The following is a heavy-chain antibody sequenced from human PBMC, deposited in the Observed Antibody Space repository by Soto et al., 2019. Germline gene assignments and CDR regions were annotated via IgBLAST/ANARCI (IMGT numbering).Heavy chain of an antibody. J-gene: IGHJ6*02. CDR1: GDRVSTNSAA. CDR3: ARARDYDAWSGYTSQYYYYGMDV. V-gene: IGHV6-1*01. Sequence: QTLSLTCAISGDRVSTNSAAWNWIRQSPSRGLEWLGRTYYRSKWYIDYALSVQSRITINPDTSKNQFSLQLDSVTPDDTAVYYCARARDYDAWSGYTSQYYYYGMDVWGQGTTVTVSS. CDR2: TYYRSKWYI. D-gene: IGHD3-3*01.